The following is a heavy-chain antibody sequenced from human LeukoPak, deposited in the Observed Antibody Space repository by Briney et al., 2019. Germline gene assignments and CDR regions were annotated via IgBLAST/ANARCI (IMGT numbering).Heavy chain of an antibody. Sequence: ASVKVSCKASGYTFTSYCLHWVRQAPGQGLEWMGMVNPSGGSTSYAQKFQGRVTITRDTSTTTVYMELSSLRSDDTAVFYCARRHKHYYQIDYWGQGTLVTVSS. CDR3: ARRHKHYYQIDY. J-gene: IGHJ4*02. CDR1: GYTFTSYC. CDR2: VNPSGGST. V-gene: IGHV1-46*01. D-gene: IGHD1-26*01.